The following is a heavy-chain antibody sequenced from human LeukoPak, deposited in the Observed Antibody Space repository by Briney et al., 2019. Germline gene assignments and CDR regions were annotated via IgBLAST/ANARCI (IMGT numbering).Heavy chain of an antibody. J-gene: IGHJ4*02. Sequence: GGSLRLSCVASGFTLSSYSMNWVRQAPGKGLEWLSYITSSSSNIYYADSVKGRFTISRDNAKNSLYLQMNSLRAEDTAVYYCARDRRNTGSFFDYWGQGTLVTVSS. V-gene: IGHV3-48*01. CDR2: ITSSSSNI. CDR3: ARDRRNTGSFFDY. D-gene: IGHD1-26*01. CDR1: GFTLSSYS.